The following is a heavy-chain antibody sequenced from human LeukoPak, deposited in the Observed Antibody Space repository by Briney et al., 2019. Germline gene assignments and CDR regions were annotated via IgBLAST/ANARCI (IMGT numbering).Heavy chain of an antibody. V-gene: IGHV1-2*02. D-gene: IGHD3-16*01. Sequence: ASVKVSCKASGYILTDYYMHWVRQAPGQGLEWMGWINPNSGGTNYAQKFQGRVTMTRDTSISTAYMELSRLRSDDTAVYYCARDWGHSDAFDIWGQGTMVTVSS. CDR1: GYILTDYY. J-gene: IGHJ3*02. CDR3: ARDWGHSDAFDI. CDR2: INPNSGGT.